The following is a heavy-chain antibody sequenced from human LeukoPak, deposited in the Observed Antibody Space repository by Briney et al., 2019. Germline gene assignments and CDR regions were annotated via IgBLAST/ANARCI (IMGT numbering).Heavy chain of an antibody. CDR1: GGSISNDY. J-gene: IGHJ4*02. V-gene: IGHV4-4*07. D-gene: IGHD3-10*01. Sequence: SETLSLTCTVSGGSISNDYWSWIRQAAGKELEWIGRIYTRGSNNYNPSLKSRVTLSLDKSKKQFSRNLNSVTAADTAVYYCARGGTYGSGRNQHTTLDYWGQGTLVTVSS. CDR3: ARGGTYGSGRNQHTTLDY. CDR2: IYTRGSN.